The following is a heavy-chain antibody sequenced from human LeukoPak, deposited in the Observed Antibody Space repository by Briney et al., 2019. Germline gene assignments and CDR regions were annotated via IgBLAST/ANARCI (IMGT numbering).Heavy chain of an antibody. Sequence: GGSLRLSCAASRFTFSSYWMSWVRQAPGKGLEWVANIKQDGSEKYYVDSVKGRFTISRDNAKNSPYLQMNSLRAEDTAVYYCARGKQWLVIWGQGTLVTVSS. D-gene: IGHD6-19*01. CDR1: RFTFSSYW. CDR3: ARGKQWLVI. V-gene: IGHV3-7*01. J-gene: IGHJ4*02. CDR2: IKQDGSEK.